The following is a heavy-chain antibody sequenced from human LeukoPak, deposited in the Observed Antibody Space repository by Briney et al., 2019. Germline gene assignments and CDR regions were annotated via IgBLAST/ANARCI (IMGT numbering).Heavy chain of an antibody. D-gene: IGHD1-26*01. V-gene: IGHV4-59*08. J-gene: IGHJ5*02. CDR1: GGSISSYY. CDR2: VHYSGNT. Sequence: SETPSLTCTVSGGSISSYYWSWIRQPPGKGLEWIGYVHYSGNTNYNPSLKSRVTISVDTSKNQFSLKLSSVTAADTAVYYCARAAHRARRAERHATNWFDPWGQGTLVTVSS. CDR3: ARAAHRARRAERHATNWFDP.